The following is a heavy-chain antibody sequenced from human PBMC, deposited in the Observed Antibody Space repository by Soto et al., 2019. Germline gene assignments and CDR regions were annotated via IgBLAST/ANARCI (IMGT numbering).Heavy chain of an antibody. CDR3: AKDLRPGLVVPTKSGFDP. Sequence: GSLRLSCEASGFPFNTYAMTWFRQLPGMGLEWVSTTSIGGNTDFTESVRGRFSVSRDNSKNTLYLQMTNLRAEDAAIYFCAKDLRPGLVVPTKSGFDPWGQGTRVTVSS. V-gene: IGHV3-23*01. J-gene: IGHJ5*02. CDR1: GFPFNTYA. D-gene: IGHD3-10*01. CDR2: TSIGGNT.